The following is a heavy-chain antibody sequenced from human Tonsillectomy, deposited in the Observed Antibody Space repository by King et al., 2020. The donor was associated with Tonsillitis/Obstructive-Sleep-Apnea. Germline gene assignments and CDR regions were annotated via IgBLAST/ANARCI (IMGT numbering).Heavy chain of an antibody. Sequence: VQLQESGPGLVKPSETLSLTCTVSGGSISSYYGSWVRQPPGKGLEWIGYIYNRGSTNYTPALKSRVTISVDTSKNQFSLKLSALTAADTAVYYCARDWYYYGSGNNWFNPWGQGTLVTVSS. CDR2: IYNRGST. J-gene: IGHJ5*02. CDR3: ARDWYYYGSGNNWFNP. CDR1: GGSISSYY. D-gene: IGHD3-10*01. V-gene: IGHV4-59*01.